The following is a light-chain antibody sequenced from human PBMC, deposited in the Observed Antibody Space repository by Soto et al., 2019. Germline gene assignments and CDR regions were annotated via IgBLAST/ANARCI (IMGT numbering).Light chain of an antibody. J-gene: IGLJ3*02. CDR1: SSDVGGYNY. Sequence: QSALTQPASVSGSPGQSSTISCTGTSSDVGGYNYVSWYQQHPGKAPKLMIYEVSNRPSGVSNRFSGSKSGNTASLTISGLQAEDEADYYCSSYTSSSTFWVFGGGTKLTVL. V-gene: IGLV2-14*01. CDR2: EVS. CDR3: SSYTSSSTFWV.